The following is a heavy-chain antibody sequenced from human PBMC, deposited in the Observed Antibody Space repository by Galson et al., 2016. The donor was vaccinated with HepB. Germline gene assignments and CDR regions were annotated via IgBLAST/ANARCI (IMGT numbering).Heavy chain of an antibody. Sequence: SLRLSCAASGFVFSTYTMNWVRQAPGKGLEWVSTITGNAQQTSFADFVKGRFTISRDNSKSTLFLQMSSLRAEDTAVYYCVRERGGYFFEYWGQGTLVTVSS. J-gene: IGHJ4*02. V-gene: IGHV3-23*01. D-gene: IGHD3-9*01. CDR2: ITGNAQQT. CDR1: GFVFSTYT. CDR3: VRERGGYFFEY.